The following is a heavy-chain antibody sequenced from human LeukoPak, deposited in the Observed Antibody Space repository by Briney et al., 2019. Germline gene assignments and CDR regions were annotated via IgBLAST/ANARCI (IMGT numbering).Heavy chain of an antibody. CDR3: ARRYYYGSGKVNWFDP. Sequence: SETLSLTCAVYGGSFSGYYWSWIRQPPGKGLEWIGEINHSGSTNDNPSLKSRVTISVDTSKNQFSLKLSSVTAADTAVYYCARRYYYGSGKVNWFDPWGQGTLVTVSS. CDR1: GGSFSGYY. J-gene: IGHJ5*02. D-gene: IGHD3-10*01. V-gene: IGHV4-34*01. CDR2: INHSGST.